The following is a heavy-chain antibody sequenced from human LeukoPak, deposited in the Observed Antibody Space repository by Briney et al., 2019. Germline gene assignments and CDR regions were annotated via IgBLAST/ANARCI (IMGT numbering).Heavy chain of an antibody. CDR3: VRPAGDYYYYGMDV. CDR2: ISSSGST. V-gene: IGHV4-39*07. Sequence: PSETLSLTCTVSGDSISSGNYYWGWVRQPPGKVLEWLGSISSSGSTYYIPSLKGRATISLDTSKNQFSLKLNSVTAADTAVYYCVRPAGDYYYYGMDVWGQGTTVTVSS. J-gene: IGHJ6*02. CDR1: GDSISSGNYY.